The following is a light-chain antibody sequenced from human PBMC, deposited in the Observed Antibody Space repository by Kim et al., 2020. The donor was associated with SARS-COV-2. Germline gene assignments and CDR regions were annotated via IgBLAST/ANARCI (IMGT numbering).Light chain of an antibody. CDR2: YDS. CDR3: QVWDGITDHYV. V-gene: IGLV3-21*04. J-gene: IGLJ1*01. CDR1: NIGSKS. Sequence: PGKTARITCGANNIGSKSVHWYQQKPGQAPVLVIYYDSDRPSGIPERFSGSNSGSTATLTISRVETGDEADYYCQVWDGITDHYVFGTGTKVTVL.